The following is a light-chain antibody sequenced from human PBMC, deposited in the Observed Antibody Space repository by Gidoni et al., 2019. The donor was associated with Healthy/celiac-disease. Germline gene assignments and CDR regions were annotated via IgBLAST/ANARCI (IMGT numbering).Light chain of an antibody. CDR1: QCVSSY. Sequence: EFVLTQSPATLSLSPGERATLSCRASQCVSSYLAWYQQKPGQAPRLLIYDASNRATGIPARFSGSGSGTDFTLTISSLEPEDFAVYYCQQRSNWPPGCSFGQXTKLEIK. J-gene: IGKJ2*04. CDR3: QQRSNWPPGCS. CDR2: DAS. V-gene: IGKV3-11*01.